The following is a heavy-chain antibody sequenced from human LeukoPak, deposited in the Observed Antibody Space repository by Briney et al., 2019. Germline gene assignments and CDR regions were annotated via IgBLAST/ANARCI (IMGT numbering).Heavy chain of an antibody. CDR2: ISSSSSYI. V-gene: IGHV3-21*04. Sequence: GGSLRLSCAASGFTFSSYSMNWVRQAPGKGLEWVSSISSSSSYIYYADSVKGRFTISRDNAKNTLYLQMNSLRAEDTAVYYCAKNADLPYFDYWGQGTLVTVSS. CDR3: AKNADLPYFDY. CDR1: GFTFSSYS. J-gene: IGHJ4*02.